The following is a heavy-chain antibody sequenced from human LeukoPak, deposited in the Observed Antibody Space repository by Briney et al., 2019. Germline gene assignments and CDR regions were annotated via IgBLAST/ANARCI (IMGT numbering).Heavy chain of an antibody. CDR2: IIPIFGTT. J-gene: IGHJ6*03. V-gene: IGHV1-69*06. CDR1: GGTFSSYA. CDR3: ARVVGLTGYSSSWYSGYYYYMDV. Sequence: SVKVSCKASGGTFSSYAISWVRQAPGQGLEWMGGIIPIFGTTNYAQKFQDRVTITADKSTSTAYMELSSLRSEDTAVYYCARVVGLTGYSSSWYSGYYYYMDVWGKGTTVTASS. D-gene: IGHD6-13*01.